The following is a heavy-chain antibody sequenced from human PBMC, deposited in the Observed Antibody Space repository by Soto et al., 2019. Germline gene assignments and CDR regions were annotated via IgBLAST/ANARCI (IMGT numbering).Heavy chain of an antibody. Sequence: EVQLLESGGGLVQPGGSLRLSCAASGFTFSSYAMSWVRQAPGKGLEWVSAISGSGGSTYYADSVKGRFTISRDNSNITRYLQMNSLRAEDPAVYYCAKSGGSSMVRGVRRDPRVSAPAFDYWGQGTLVTVSS. CDR2: ISGSGGST. CDR1: GFTFSSYA. CDR3: AKSGGSSMVRGVRRDPRVSAPAFDY. D-gene: IGHD3-10*01. J-gene: IGHJ4*02. V-gene: IGHV3-23*01.